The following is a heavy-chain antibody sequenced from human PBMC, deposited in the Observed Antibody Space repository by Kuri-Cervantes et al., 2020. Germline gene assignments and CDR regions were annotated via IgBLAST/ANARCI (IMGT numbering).Heavy chain of an antibody. CDR2: IYYSGST. CDR3: ARGRDSGWYGFGPAPDAFDI. CDR1: GGSISSSSYY. D-gene: IGHD6-19*01. V-gene: IGHV4-39*07. J-gene: IGHJ3*02. Sequence: GSLRLSCTVSGGSISSSSYYWGWIRQPPGKGLEWIGSIYYSGSTYYNPSLKSRVTLSLDTSKNQFSLKLSSVTAADTAFYYCARGRDSGWYGFGPAPDAFDIWGQGTMVTVSS.